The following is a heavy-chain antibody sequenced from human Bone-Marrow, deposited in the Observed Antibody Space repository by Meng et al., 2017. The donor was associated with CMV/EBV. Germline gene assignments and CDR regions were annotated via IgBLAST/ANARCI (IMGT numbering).Heavy chain of an antibody. CDR2: ISYSGGT. V-gene: IGHV4-31*02. Sequence: VSGDYITRGCYSWNWIRQHPGRGLEWIGYISYSGGTTYNPSLRSWLVISLDTSKSQFSLNLDSVTAADTAVYFCARQRDFGDHSFDFWGQGTLVTVSS. D-gene: IGHD4-17*01. CDR1: GDYITRGCYS. J-gene: IGHJ4*02. CDR3: ARQRDFGDHSFDF.